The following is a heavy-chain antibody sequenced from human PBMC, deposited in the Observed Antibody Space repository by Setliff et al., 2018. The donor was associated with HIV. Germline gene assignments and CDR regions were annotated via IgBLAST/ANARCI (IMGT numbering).Heavy chain of an antibody. Sequence: PSETLSLTCTVSGDPISTYYWSWVRKPPGKGLEWIGYVYYSGSTSYSPSLRGRVTMSVDTSNHQFSLKLRSVTAADTAVYYCARSGFGYYYYYMDVWGKGTTVTVSS. J-gene: IGHJ6*03. CDR1: GDPISTYY. V-gene: IGHV4-59*12. D-gene: IGHD3-10*01. CDR3: ARSGFGYYYYYMDV. CDR2: VYYSGST.